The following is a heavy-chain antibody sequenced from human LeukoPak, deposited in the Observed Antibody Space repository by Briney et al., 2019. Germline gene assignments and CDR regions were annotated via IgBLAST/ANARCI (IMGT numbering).Heavy chain of an antibody. V-gene: IGHV3-7*01. CDR2: IKPDGSAK. J-gene: IGHJ4*02. CDR3: ATRILG. D-gene: IGHD3-3*01. CDR1: AFTFSSYW. Sequence: QSGGSLRLSCAASAFTFSSYWMTWVRQAPGKGLEWVASIKPDGSAKYYVDSVKGRFTISRDNTKNSLYLQMNSLRAKDTAVYYCATRILGWGQGTLVTVSS.